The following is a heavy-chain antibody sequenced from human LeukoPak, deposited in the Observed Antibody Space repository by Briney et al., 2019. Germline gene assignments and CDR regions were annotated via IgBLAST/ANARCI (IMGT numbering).Heavy chain of an antibody. Sequence: KPGGSLRLSCAASGFTFINYGMTWVRQAPGKGLEWVSSISSSSSYIYYADSVKGRLTISRDNAKNSLYLYMNSLRAEDTAVYYCARDGRGAVASDYWGQRTLLTVSS. CDR2: ISSSSSYI. V-gene: IGHV3-21*01. J-gene: IGHJ4*02. D-gene: IGHD6-19*01. CDR3: ARDGRGAVASDY. CDR1: GFTFINYG.